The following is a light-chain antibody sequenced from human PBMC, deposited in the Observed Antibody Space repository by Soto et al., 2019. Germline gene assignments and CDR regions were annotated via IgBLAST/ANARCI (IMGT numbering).Light chain of an antibody. J-gene: IGKJ4*01. CDR2: DAS. CDR1: QSISSW. V-gene: IGKV1-5*01. CDR3: QQYNSYPSLT. Sequence: DIQMTQSPSTLTASVGARVTITCRASQSISSWLAWYQQKPEKAPKLLIYDASSLESGVPSRFSGSGSGTEFTLTVSSLQPDDFAAYYCQQYNSYPSLTFGGGTKVEIK.